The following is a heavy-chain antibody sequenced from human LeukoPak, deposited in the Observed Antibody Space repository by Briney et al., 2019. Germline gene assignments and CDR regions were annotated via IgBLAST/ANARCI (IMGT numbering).Heavy chain of an antibody. CDR3: ARERTPGSGYGVDY. J-gene: IGHJ4*02. V-gene: IGHV1-2*02. Sequence: ASVKVSCKASGYTFTGYYIHWVRQVPGQGLEWMGWINPNINGTNYAQKFQGRVTMTGDRSISTAYMELSRLRSDDTAVYYCARERTPGSGYGVDYWGQGTVVTVSS. D-gene: IGHD6-25*01. CDR2: INPNINGT. CDR1: GYTFTGYY.